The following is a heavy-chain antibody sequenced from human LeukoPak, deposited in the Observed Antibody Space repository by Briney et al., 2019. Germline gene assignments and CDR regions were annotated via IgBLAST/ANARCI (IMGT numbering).Heavy chain of an antibody. J-gene: IGHJ4*02. CDR3: ARLSTAAADSDY. D-gene: IGHD6-25*01. V-gene: IGHV3-30-3*01. CDR1: GFTFSSYA. Sequence: GGSLRLSCAASGFTFSSYAMHWVRQAPGKGLEWVAVISYDGSNKYYADSVKGRFTISRDNSKNTLYLQMNSLRAEGTAVYYCARLSTAAADSDYWGQGTLVTVSS. CDR2: ISYDGSNK.